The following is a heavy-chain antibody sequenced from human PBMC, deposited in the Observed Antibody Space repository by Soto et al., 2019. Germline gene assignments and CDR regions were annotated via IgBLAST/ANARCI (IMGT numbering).Heavy chain of an antibody. CDR1: GGTFGSYA. Sequence: SVKVSCKASGGTFGSYAISWVRQAPGQGLEWMGGIIPIPGTANYAQKFQGRVTIAADESTSTAYMELSSLRSEDTAVYYCARSQGSSTSLEIYYYYYYGIDFWGQGSTDTVSS. CDR3: ARSQGSSTSLEIYYYYYYGIDF. V-gene: IGHV1-69*13. D-gene: IGHD2-2*01. CDR2: IIPIPGTA. J-gene: IGHJ6*02.